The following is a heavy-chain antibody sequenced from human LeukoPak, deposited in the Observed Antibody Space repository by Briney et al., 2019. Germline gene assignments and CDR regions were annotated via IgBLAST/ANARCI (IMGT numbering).Heavy chain of an antibody. V-gene: IGHV4-38-2*02. CDR1: GYSISSGYY. Sequence: SETLSLTCTVSGYSISSGYYWGWIRQPPGKGLEWIGSIYHSGSTNYNPSLKSRVTISVDTSKNQFSLKLSSVTAADTAVYYCARAGWETDAFDIWGQGTMVTVSS. CDR3: ARAGWETDAFDI. CDR2: IYHSGST. J-gene: IGHJ3*02. D-gene: IGHD1-26*01.